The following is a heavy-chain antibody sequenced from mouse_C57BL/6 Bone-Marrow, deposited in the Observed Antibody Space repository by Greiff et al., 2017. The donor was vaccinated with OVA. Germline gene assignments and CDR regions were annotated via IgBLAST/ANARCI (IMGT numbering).Heavy chain of an antibody. J-gene: IGHJ3*01. V-gene: IGHV14-4*01. CDR2: IDPENGDT. D-gene: IGHD2-5*01. Sequence: EVKLMESGAELVRPGASVKLSRTASGFNIKDDYMHWVKQRPEQGLEWIGWIDPENGDTEYASKFQGKATITADTSSNTAYLQLSSLTSEDTAVYYCTTYSNYAGFAYWGQGTLVTVSA. CDR3: TTYSNYAGFAY. CDR1: GFNIKDDY.